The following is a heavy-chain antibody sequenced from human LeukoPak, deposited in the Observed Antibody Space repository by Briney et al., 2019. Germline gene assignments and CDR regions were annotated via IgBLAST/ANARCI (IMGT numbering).Heavy chain of an antibody. CDR2: IIPIFGTA. V-gene: IGHV1-69*01. Sequence: VASVKVSCKASGGTFSSYAISWVRQAPGQGLEWMGGIIPIFGTANYAQKFQGRVTITADESTTTAYMELSALISEDTALYYCARGLWGRFWFDPWGQGTLVTVSS. J-gene: IGHJ5*02. CDR3: ARGLWGRFWFDP. CDR1: GGTFSSYA. D-gene: IGHD2-21*01.